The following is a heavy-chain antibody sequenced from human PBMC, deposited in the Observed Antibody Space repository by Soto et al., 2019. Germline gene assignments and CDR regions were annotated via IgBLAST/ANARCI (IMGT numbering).Heavy chain of an antibody. V-gene: IGHV5-51*01. Sequence: PGESLKISCEGSGYSFTSYWIGWVRQMPGKGLEYMGLIFPGDSDTRYSPSFQGRVTISADKSISTAYLQWNSLEASDTAVYYCARSAYTYYSPYLRDFYAMDVWGQGTSVTVSS. CDR3: ARSAYTYYSPYLRDFYAMDV. J-gene: IGHJ6*02. D-gene: IGHD4-4*01. CDR1: GYSFTSYW. CDR2: IFPGDSDT.